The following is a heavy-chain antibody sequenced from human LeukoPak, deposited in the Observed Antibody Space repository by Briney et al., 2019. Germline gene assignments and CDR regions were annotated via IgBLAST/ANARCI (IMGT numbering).Heavy chain of an antibody. CDR1: GGPISSYY. Sequence: PSETLSLTCTVSGGPISSYYWSWIRQPAGKGLEWIGRIYTSGSTNYNPSLKSRVTMSVDTSKNQFSLKLSSVTAADTAVYYCARDQRGYSYGPGWDWFDPWGQGTLVTVSS. CDR3: ARDQRGYSYGPGWDWFDP. D-gene: IGHD5-18*01. J-gene: IGHJ5*02. V-gene: IGHV4-4*07. CDR2: IYTSGST.